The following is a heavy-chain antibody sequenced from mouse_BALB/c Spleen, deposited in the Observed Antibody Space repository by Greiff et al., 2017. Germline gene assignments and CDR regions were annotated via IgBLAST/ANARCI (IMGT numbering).Heavy chain of an antibody. V-gene: IGHV3-2*02. J-gene: IGHJ2*01. D-gene: IGHD2-4*01. CDR3: ARRGIYYDYDFEY. CDR2: ISYSGST. CDR1: GYSITSDYA. Sequence: EVKVEESGPGLVKPSQSLSLTCTVTGYSITSDYAWNWIRQFPGNKLEWMGYISYSGSTSYNPSLKSRISITRDTSKNQFFLQLNSVTTEDTATYYCARRGIYYDYDFEYWGQGTTLTVSS.